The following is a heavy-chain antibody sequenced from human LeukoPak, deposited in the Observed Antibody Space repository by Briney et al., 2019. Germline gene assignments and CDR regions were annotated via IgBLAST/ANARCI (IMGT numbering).Heavy chain of an antibody. J-gene: IGHJ6*02. Sequence: SETLSLTRTVSGDSISSGDFYWSWIRQPPGKGLEWIGYLYHSGTTYYSPSFKSRGTMSVDTSKNQFSLKVRSVTDADTAVYYCARTRIHYYAMDVWGQGTTVTVSS. CDR2: LYHSGTT. V-gene: IGHV4-30-4*01. CDR1: GDSISSGDFY. CDR3: ARTRIHYYAMDV. D-gene: IGHD2-15*01.